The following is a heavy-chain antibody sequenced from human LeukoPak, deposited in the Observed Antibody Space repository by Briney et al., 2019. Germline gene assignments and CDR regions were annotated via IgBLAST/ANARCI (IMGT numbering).Heavy chain of an antibody. CDR3: ARDLLLWFGESHGDY. V-gene: IGHV3-7*01. J-gene: IGHJ4*02. Sequence: GGSLRLSCAASGFTFSSYWMSWVRQAPGKGLEWVANIKQDGGEKYYVDSVKGRFTISRDNAKNSLYLQMNSLRAEDTAVYYCARDLLLWFGESHGDYWGQGTLVTVSS. CDR1: GFTFSSYW. CDR2: IKQDGGEK. D-gene: IGHD3-10*01.